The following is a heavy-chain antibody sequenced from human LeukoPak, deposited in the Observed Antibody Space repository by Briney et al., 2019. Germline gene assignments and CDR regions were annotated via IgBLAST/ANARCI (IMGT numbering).Heavy chain of an antibody. J-gene: IGHJ4*02. D-gene: IGHD3-22*01. CDR3: AQDYYDSSGYYAR. CDR1: GGSISSYY. V-gene: IGHV4-59*08. CDR2: IYYSGST. Sequence: PSETLSLTCTVSGGSISSYYWSWVRQPPGKGLEWIGYIYYSGSTNYNPSLKSRVTISVDTSKNQFSLKLSSVTAADTAVYYCAQDYYDSSGYYARWGQGTLVTVSS.